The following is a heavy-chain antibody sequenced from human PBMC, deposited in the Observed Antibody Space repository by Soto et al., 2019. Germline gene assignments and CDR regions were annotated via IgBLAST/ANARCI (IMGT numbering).Heavy chain of an antibody. D-gene: IGHD6-13*01. J-gene: IGHJ5*02. Sequence: SETLSLTCTVSGGSTSSGGYYWSWIRQYPGKGLEWIGFVYYSGSTYYNPSLKSRVIISVDTSKKQFSLKLSSVTAADTAVYYCARDLGIAAALGWFDPWGQGTLVTVSS. CDR3: ARDLGIAAALGWFDP. CDR1: GGSTSSGGYY. CDR2: VYYSGST. V-gene: IGHV4-31*03.